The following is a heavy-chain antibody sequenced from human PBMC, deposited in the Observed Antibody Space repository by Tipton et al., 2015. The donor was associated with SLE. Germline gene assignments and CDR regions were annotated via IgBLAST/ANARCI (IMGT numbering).Heavy chain of an antibody. V-gene: IGHV4-39*01. Sequence: TLSLTCTVSGGSIRTSNYFWGWIRQPPGKGLEWIGSIYDSGTTYNNPSLKSRGTISVDTSKNEFSLNLKSVTATDTAVYYCARGMIAVARSQSLGFDIWGQGTMVTVSS. D-gene: IGHD6-19*01. CDR3: ARGMIAVARSQSLGFDI. J-gene: IGHJ3*02. CDR1: GGSIRTSNYF. CDR2: IYDSGTT.